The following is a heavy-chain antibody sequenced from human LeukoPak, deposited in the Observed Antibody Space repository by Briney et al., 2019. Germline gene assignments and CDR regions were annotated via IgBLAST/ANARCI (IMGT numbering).Heavy chain of an antibody. Sequence: GASVKVSCKVSGYTLTELSMHWVRQAPGKGLEWMGGFDPEDGETIYAQKFQGRVTMTEDTSTDTAYMELSSLRSEDTAVYYCAIQRDKWIQLWLRRWFDPWGQGTLVTDSS. J-gene: IGHJ5*02. CDR3: AIQRDKWIQLWLRRWFDP. V-gene: IGHV1-24*01. CDR2: FDPEDGET. D-gene: IGHD5-18*01. CDR1: GYTLTELS.